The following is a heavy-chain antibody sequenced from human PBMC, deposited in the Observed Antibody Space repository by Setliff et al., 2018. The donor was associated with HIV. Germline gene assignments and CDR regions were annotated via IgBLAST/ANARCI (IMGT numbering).Heavy chain of an antibody. CDR1: GFTFSSYS. J-gene: IGHJ1*01. Sequence: GGSLRLSCAASGFTFSSYSMNWVRQAPGKGLEWVSYISSSSSTIYYADSVKGRFTISRDNAKNSLYLRMSSLRAEDTAVYYCASPSPYCTTASCPEYFLHWGQGTLVTVSS. CDR3: ASPSPYCTTASCPEYFLH. V-gene: IGHV3-48*01. D-gene: IGHD2-2*01. CDR2: ISSSSSTI.